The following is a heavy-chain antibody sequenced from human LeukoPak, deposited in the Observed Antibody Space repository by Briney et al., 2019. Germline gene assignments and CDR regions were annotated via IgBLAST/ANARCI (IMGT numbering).Heavy chain of an antibody. Sequence: GASVKVSCKASGYTSTGYYIHWVRQAPGQGLEWMGRINPNSGGTNCAQKFQDRVTMTWDTSISTAYMELTRLRSDDTAVYYCARDGRQANAFDIWGQGTMVTVSS. D-gene: IGHD6-6*01. V-gene: IGHV1-2*06. CDR1: GYTSTGYY. CDR2: INPNSGGT. J-gene: IGHJ3*02. CDR3: ARDGRQANAFDI.